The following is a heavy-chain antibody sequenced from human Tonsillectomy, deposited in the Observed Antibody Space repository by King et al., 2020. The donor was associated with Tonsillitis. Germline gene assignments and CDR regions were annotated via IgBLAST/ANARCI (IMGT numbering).Heavy chain of an antibody. CDR3: AKVEGSGLRTLDFDY. CDR1: GFIFSDYS. V-gene: IGHV3-30*04. CDR2: ISNDGSNK. J-gene: IGHJ4*02. D-gene: IGHD6-19*01. Sequence: QLVQSGGGVVQPGRSLRLSCAASGFIFSDYSMHWVRQAPGKGLEWVAVISNDGSNKHYADSVKGRFIISKDNSKNTLYLQMNSLRGEDTAVFFCAKVEGSGLRTLDFDYWGQGTQVTVSS.